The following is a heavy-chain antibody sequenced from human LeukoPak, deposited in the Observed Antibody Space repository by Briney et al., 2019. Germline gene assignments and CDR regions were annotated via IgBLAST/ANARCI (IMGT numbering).Heavy chain of an antibody. V-gene: IGHV1-2*02. J-gene: IGHJ4*02. Sequence: ASVKVSCKASGYTFTGYYMHWVRQAPAQGGEWMGWINSNSCGTNYAQKFQGRVTMTRDTSISTAYMELSRLRSDDTAVYYCARGEYPGNDFWGQGTLVTVSS. CDR2: INSNSCGT. D-gene: IGHD2-2*02. CDR1: GYTFTGYY. CDR3: ARGEYPGNDF.